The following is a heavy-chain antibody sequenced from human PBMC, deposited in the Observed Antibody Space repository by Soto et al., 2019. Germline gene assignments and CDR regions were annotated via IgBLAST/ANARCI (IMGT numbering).Heavy chain of an antibody. CDR2: INPMSGST. V-gene: IGHV1-46*01. D-gene: IGHD6-13*01. CDR1: GYTFINHY. Sequence: QVQLVQSGAEVKKPGASVKVSCKASGYTFINHYIHWVRQAPGQGLEWLAIINPMSGSTNYAQKFQGRVTLTMDTSTSAVYMELSSLRFEDTAVYYCARDLAAGDYWGQGTLVTVSS. CDR3: ARDLAAGDY. J-gene: IGHJ4*02.